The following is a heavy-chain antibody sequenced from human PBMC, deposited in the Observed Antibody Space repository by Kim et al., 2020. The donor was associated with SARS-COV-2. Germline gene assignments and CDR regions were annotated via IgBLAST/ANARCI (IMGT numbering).Heavy chain of an antibody. CDR2: FAGSGPST. CDR3: AKGGGGSGFEY. Sequence: GGSLRLSCAASGFTVSSDGMDWVRQAPGKGLEWVSSFAGSGPSTYYADSVQGRFTISRDNSKNTLYLQMNSLRVEDTALYYCAKGGGGSGFEYWGQGILVTVSS. J-gene: IGHJ4*02. CDR1: GFTVSSDG. D-gene: IGHD3-10*01. V-gene: IGHV3-23*01.